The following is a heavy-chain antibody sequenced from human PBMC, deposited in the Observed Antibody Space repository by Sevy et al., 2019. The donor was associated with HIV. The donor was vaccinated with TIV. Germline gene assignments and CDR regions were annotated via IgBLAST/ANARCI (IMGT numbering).Heavy chain of an antibody. J-gene: IGHJ4*02. CDR1: GFTFSSYS. D-gene: IGHD4-4*01. CDR2: ISSSSSTI. Sequence: GESLKISCAASGFTFSSYSMNWVRQAPGKGLEWVSYISSSSSTIYYADSVKGRFTISRDNAKNSLYLQMNSLRDEDTAVYYCARDQSTVLGYWGQGTLVTVSS. CDR3: ARDQSTVLGY. V-gene: IGHV3-48*02.